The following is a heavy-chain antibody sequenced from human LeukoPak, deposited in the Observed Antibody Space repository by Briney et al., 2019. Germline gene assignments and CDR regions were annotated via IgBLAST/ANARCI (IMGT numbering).Heavy chain of an antibody. CDR1: RFTLSNYW. CDR2: IKQDGSET. Sequence: GGSLRLSYAASRFTLSNYWISWVRQAPGKGLEWVANIKQDGSETYYVDSVKGRFTISRDNAKNSLSPQMYSLRAEDTAVYYCARQRGSGCLDYWGQGTLVTVSS. D-gene: IGHD6-19*01. V-gene: IGHV3-7*01. J-gene: IGHJ4*02. CDR3: ARQRGSGCLDY.